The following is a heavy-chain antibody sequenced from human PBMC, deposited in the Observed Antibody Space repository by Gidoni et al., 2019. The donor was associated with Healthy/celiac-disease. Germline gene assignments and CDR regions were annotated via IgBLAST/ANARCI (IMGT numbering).Heavy chain of an antibody. CDR3: ARTTAFGELSGY. CDR1: GYSFTSYW. D-gene: IGHD3-10*01. Sequence: EVQLVQSGAEVKKPGESLRISCQGSGYSFTSYWSRGVRQMPGKGLEWLGRIDPSDSYTNYSPSFQGHVTISADKSISTAYLQWSSLKASDTAMYYCARTTAFGELSGYWGQGTLVTVSS. V-gene: IGHV5-10-1*03. CDR2: IDPSDSYT. J-gene: IGHJ4*02.